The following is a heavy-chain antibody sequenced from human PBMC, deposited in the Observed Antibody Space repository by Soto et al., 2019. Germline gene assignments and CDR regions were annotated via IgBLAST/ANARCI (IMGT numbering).Heavy chain of an antibody. D-gene: IGHD4-17*01. V-gene: IGHV5-51*01. CDR1: GYSFTSYW. Sequence: GESLKISCKGSGYSFTSYWIGWVRQMPGKGLEWMGIIYPGDSDTRYSPSFQGQVTISADKSISIAYLQWSSLRASDTAMYYCARVLSKSNYGELDYWGQGTLVTVSS. CDR3: ARVLSKSNYGELDY. J-gene: IGHJ4*02. CDR2: IYPGDSDT.